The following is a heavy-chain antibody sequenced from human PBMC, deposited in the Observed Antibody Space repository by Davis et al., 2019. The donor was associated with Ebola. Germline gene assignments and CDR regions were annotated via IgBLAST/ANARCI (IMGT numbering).Heavy chain of an antibody. V-gene: IGHV3-7*03. CDR3: ARVIMVRGVCWFDP. J-gene: IGHJ5*02. CDR2: IKQDGSEK. CDR1: GFTFSSYW. Sequence: GESLKISCAASGFTFSSYWMSWVRQAPGKGLEWVANIKQDGSEKYYVDSVKGRFTISRDNAKNSLYLQMNSLRAEDTAVYYCARVIMVRGVCWFDPWGQGTQVTVSS. D-gene: IGHD3-10*01.